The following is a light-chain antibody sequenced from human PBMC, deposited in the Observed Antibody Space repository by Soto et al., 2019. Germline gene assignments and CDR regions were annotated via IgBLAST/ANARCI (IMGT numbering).Light chain of an antibody. V-gene: IGKV1-5*03. CDR3: QHYNSYSEA. Sequence: DIQMTQYPSTLSGSVGDRVTITCRASQTISSWLAWYQQKPGKAPKLLIYKASTLKSGVPSRFSGSGSGTEFTLTISSLQPDDFATYYCQHYNSYSEAFGQRSMADVK. CDR2: KAS. CDR1: QTISSW. J-gene: IGKJ1*01.